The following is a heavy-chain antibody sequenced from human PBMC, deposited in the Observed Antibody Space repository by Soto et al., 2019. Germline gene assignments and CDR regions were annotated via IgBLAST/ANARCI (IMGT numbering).Heavy chain of an antibody. V-gene: IGHV1-69*01. J-gene: IGHJ4*02. CDR1: GGSLNNYL. Sequence: QVQLVQSGAEMKKPGSSVKVSCKASGGSLNNYLITWVRQAPGQGLEWLGEIVPLSGATNSAQKFQGRVTITADDSTKTAYMELRSLRPEDTAMYFCARGGVDTVTFDYWGQGTLVTVPS. D-gene: IGHD5-18*01. CDR3: ARGGVDTVTFDY. CDR2: IVPLSGAT.